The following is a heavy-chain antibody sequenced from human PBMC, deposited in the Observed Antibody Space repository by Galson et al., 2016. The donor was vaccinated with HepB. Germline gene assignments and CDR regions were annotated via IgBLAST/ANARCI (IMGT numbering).Heavy chain of an antibody. Sequence: SLRLSCAASGFTFSSYAMHWVRQAPGKGLEWLASISRDGMDRYYEDSVKGRFALSRANSKSTHYLQMNSLRREDTVVYYCVSAVTTGRGGWYDAFDVWGQGTVVTVSS. V-gene: IGHV3-30*09. J-gene: IGHJ3*01. CDR2: ISRDGMDR. D-gene: IGHD4-17*01. CDR1: GFTFSSYA. CDR3: VSAVTTGRGGWYDAFDV.